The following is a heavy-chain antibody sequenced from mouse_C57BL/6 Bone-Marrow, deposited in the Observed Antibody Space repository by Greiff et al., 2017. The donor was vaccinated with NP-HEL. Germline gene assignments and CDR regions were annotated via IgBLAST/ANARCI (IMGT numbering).Heavy chain of an antibody. Sequence: QVHVKQSGPELVKPGASVKISCKASGYTFTDYYINWVKQRPGQGLEWIGWIFPGSGSTYYNEKLKGKATLTVDKSSSTAYMLLSSLTSEDSAVYFCARCYYGSSGDYYAMDYWGQGTSVTVSS. J-gene: IGHJ4*01. CDR2: IFPGSGST. CDR1: GYTFTDYY. V-gene: IGHV1-75*01. CDR3: ARCYYGSSGDYYAMDY. D-gene: IGHD1-1*01.